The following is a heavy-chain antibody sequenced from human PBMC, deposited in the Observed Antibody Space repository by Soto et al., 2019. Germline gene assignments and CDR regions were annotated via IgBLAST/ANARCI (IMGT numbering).Heavy chain of an antibody. D-gene: IGHD3-10*01. CDR2: ISGSGGST. V-gene: IGHV3-23*01. CDR3: AKDSSPFMVRGVIIRADY. J-gene: IGHJ4*02. CDR1: GFTFSSYA. Sequence: EVQLLESGGGLVQPGGSLRLSCAASGFTFSSYAMSWVRQAPGKGLGWVSAISGSGGSTYYADSVKGRFTISRDNSKNTLYLQMNSLRAEDTAVYYCAKDSSPFMVRGVIIRADYWGQGTLVTVSS.